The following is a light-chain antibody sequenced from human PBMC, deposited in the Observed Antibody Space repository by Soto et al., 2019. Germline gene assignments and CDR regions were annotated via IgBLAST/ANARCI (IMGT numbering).Light chain of an antibody. CDR1: NSDVGGYNF. V-gene: IGLV2-14*01. CDR2: DVT. Sequence: QSALTQPAFVSGSPGQSITISCTGTNSDVGGYNFVSWYQQHPGKVPKLMIYDVTNRPSGVSNRFSGSKSGNTASLTISGLQADDAADYYCSSYTSSSTLVFGPGTKLTVL. J-gene: IGLJ1*01. CDR3: SSYTSSSTLV.